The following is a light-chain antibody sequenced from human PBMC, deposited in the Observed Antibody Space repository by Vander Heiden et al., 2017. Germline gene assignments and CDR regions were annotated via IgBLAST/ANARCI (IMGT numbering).Light chain of an antibody. CDR3: GTWDSSLSAVI. CDR1: SSNIGNNY. CDR2: DNN. Sequence: QSVLTQPPPVSAAPGQKVTIPCSGSSSNIGNNYVSWYQQLPGTAPKLLIYDNNKRPSGIPDRFSGSKSGTSATLGITGLQTGDEADYYCGTWDSSLSAVIFGGGTKLTVL. V-gene: IGLV1-51*01. J-gene: IGLJ2*01.